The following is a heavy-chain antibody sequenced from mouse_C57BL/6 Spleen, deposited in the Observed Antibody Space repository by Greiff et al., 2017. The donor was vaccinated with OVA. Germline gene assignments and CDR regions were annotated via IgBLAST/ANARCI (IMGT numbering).Heavy chain of an antibody. CDR3: ARERETGTGFAY. Sequence: EVKLVESGGGLVKPGGSLKLSCAASGFTFSSYAMSWVRQTPEKRLEWVATISDGGSYTYYPDNVKGRFTISRDNAKNNLYLQMSQLKSEDTAMYYCARERETGTGFAYWGQGTLVTVSA. D-gene: IGHD4-1*01. J-gene: IGHJ3*01. CDR1: GFTFSSYA. V-gene: IGHV5-4*01. CDR2: ISDGGSYT.